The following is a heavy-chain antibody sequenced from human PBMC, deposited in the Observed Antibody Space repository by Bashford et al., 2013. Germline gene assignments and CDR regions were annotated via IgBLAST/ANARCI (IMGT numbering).Heavy chain of an antibody. D-gene: IGHD3-3*01. CDR2: KQDGSEK. CDR1: GFTFNTVL. CDR3: ARPLVRFREWINPDWYFDL. J-gene: IGHJ2*01. V-gene: IGHV3-7*01. Sequence: GSLRLSCKGTGFTFNTVLDGLGPPGSREGAGVGGPHKQDGSEKYYLDSVKGRFTISRDNAKTSLYLQLSSLRVEDRGVYYCARPLVRFREWINPDWYFDLWGRGTLVTVSS.